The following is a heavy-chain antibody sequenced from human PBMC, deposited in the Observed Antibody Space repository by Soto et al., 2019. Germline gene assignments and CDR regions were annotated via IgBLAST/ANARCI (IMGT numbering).Heavy chain of an antibody. Sequence: PSETLSLTCTVSGGSISSYYWSWIRQPPGKGLEWIGYIYYSGSTNYNPSLKSRVTISVDTSKNQFSLKLSPVTAADTAVYYCASEYCSSTSCRGPLSQFDYWGQGTLVTVSS. CDR2: IYYSGST. D-gene: IGHD2-2*01. V-gene: IGHV4-59*01. J-gene: IGHJ4*02. CDR3: ASEYCSSTSCRGPLSQFDY. CDR1: GGSISSYY.